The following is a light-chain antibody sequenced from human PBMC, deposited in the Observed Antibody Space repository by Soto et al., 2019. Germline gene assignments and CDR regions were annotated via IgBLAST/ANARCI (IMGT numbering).Light chain of an antibody. CDR2: DAS. V-gene: IGKV3-11*01. CDR1: QSVSNY. Sequence: EIVLTQSPATLSLSPGERATLSCRASQSVSNYLAWYQQRPGQAPRLLIYDASNSATGIPARFSGSGSGTDFTLTISSLEPEDCAVYYCQQRSNWPPSTFGGGTKVEIK. J-gene: IGKJ4*01. CDR3: QQRSNWPPST.